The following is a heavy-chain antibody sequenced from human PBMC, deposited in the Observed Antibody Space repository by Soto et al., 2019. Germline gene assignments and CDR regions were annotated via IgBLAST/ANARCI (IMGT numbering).Heavy chain of an antibody. V-gene: IGHV3-33*03. CDR3: ATVESSAVDEFDF. CDR1: GFTFSSYG. Sequence: QVHLVESGGDVVQPGGSQRLSCAASGFTFSSYGMHWVRQAPGKELWWVAIIWSDGSNEYYADSVKGRFTISRDNSKKPLSLQMSSLRAEHTAVYFCATVESSAVDEFDFWGQGTLVTVSS. CDR2: IWSDGSNE. J-gene: IGHJ3*01. D-gene: IGHD3-3*01.